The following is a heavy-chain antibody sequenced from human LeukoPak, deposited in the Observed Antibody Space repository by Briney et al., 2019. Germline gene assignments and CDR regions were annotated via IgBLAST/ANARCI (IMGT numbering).Heavy chain of an antibody. J-gene: IGHJ4*02. Sequence: GGSLRLSCVGSGFTLSSSWLNWFRQAPGKGLEWVANIKPDGSEYYYVDSVKGRFTISRDNAQNSLYLQMNSLRAEDTAIYYCARIYYFGDNNWRYFDNWGQGTLVTVSS. CDR2: IKPDGSEY. V-gene: IGHV3-7*01. CDR3: ARIYYFGDNNWRYFDN. CDR1: GFTLSSSW. D-gene: IGHD3-10*01.